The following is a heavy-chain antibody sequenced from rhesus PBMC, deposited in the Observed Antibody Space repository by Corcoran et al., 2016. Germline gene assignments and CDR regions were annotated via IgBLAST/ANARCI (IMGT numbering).Heavy chain of an antibody. Sequence: QVQLQESGPGVVKPSETLSPTCAVPGGSISDSYRGSWIRQPPGKGLGGIGYIYGSSTSTNYNPSLKSRVTISKDTSKNQFSLKLSSVTAADTAVYYCARDWDYYDSGYFLDYWGQGVLVTVSS. J-gene: IGHJ4*01. CDR1: GGSISDSYR. CDR2: IYGSSTST. V-gene: IGHV4S10*01. CDR3: ARDWDYYDSGYFLDY. D-gene: IGHD3-28*01.